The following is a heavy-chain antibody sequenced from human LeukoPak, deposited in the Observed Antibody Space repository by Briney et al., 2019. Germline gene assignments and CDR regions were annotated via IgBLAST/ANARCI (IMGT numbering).Heavy chain of an antibody. CDR3: ARVQYNGFDY. CDR1: GFTFSSYS. J-gene: IGHJ4*02. CDR2: ISDSSSRI. Sequence: PGGSLRLSCAASGFTFSSYSMNWVRQAPGKGPEWVSLISDSSSRIYYADSVKGRFTISRDNAKNSLYLQMNSLRAEDTAVYYCARVQYNGFDYWGQGTLVTVSS. V-gene: IGHV3-21*06. D-gene: IGHD1-1*01.